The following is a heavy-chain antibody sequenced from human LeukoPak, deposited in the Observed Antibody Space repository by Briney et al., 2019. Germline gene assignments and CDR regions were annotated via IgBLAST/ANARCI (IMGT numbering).Heavy chain of an antibody. CDR3: ARDQWELPLDY. CDR1: GGSISNGGYY. D-gene: IGHD1-26*01. V-gene: IGHV4-31*03. J-gene: IGHJ4*02. CDR2: IYYSGST. Sequence: SETLSLTCTVSGGSISNGGYYWSWIRQHPGKGLEWIGYIYYSGSTYYNPSLKSRVTISVDTSKNQFSLKLSSVTAADTAVYYCARDQWELPLDYWGQGTLVTVSS.